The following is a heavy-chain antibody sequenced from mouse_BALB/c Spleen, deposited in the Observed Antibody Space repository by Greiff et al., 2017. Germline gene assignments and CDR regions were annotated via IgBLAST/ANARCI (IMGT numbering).Heavy chain of an antibody. Sequence: EVKLMESGGGLVKPGGSLKLSCAASGFTFSSYAMSWVRQTPEKRLEWVASISSGGSTYYPDSVKGRFTISRDNARNILYLQMSSLRSEDTAMYYCARPDGYYPFFDYWGQGTTLTVSS. D-gene: IGHD2-3*01. CDR3: ARPDGYYPFFDY. V-gene: IGHV5-6-5*01. CDR2: ISSGGST. CDR1: GFTFSSYA. J-gene: IGHJ2*01.